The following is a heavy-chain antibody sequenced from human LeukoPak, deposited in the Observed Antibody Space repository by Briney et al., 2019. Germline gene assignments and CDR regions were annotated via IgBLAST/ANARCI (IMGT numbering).Heavy chain of an antibody. Sequence: GRSLRLSCAASGFTFDDYAMHWVRQAPGKGLEWVSGISWNSGSIGYADSVKGRFTISRDNAKNSLYLQMNSLRAEDTALYYCAKDQQIWGAFDIWGQGTMVTVSS. V-gene: IGHV3-9*01. CDR3: AKDQQIWGAFDI. D-gene: IGHD3-16*01. CDR1: GFTFDDYA. J-gene: IGHJ3*02. CDR2: ISWNSGSI.